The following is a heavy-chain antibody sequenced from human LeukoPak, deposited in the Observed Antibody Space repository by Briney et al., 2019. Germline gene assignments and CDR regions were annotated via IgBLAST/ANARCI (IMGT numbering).Heavy chain of an antibody. CDR1: GGSISRYY. CDR2: IYYTGDT. CDR3: ARDRGYSGYDYYGMDV. D-gene: IGHD5-12*01. V-gene: IGHV4-59*01. Sequence: SESLSLTCTVSGGSISRYYWNWIRQPPGKGLEWIGYIYYTGDTNYTPSLKSRVTISVDTSKTQFSLKLTSVTAADTAVYYCARDRGYSGYDYYGMDVWGQGTTVTVSS. J-gene: IGHJ6*02.